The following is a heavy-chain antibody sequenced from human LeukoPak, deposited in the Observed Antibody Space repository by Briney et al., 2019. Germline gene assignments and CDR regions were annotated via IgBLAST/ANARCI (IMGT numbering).Heavy chain of an antibody. CDR1: GGSISSGSYY. V-gene: IGHV4-39*02. Sequence: PSETLSLTCTVSGGSISSGSYYWVWIRQPPGKGLEWIGSIYYSGSTYYNPSLKSRLTISLDTPKNQFSLKLSSVTAADTAVYYCARDERIQLWLPGDYYMDVWGKGTTVTISS. D-gene: IGHD5-18*01. J-gene: IGHJ6*03. CDR2: IYYSGST. CDR3: ARDERIQLWLPGDYYMDV.